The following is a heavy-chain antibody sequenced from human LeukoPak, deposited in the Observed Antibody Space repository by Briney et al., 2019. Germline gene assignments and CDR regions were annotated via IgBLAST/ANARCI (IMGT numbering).Heavy chain of an antibody. D-gene: IGHD3-16*02. Sequence: GGSLRLSCAASGFTFSNAWMNWVRQAPGKGLEWVGRIKSKTDGGTADYAAPVKGRFTISRDDSKTTLYLQMNDLKTGDTAVYYCTTVMITFGGVIPNYWGQGTLVTVSS. V-gene: IGHV3-15*01. CDR1: GFTFSNAW. J-gene: IGHJ4*02. CDR3: TTVMITFGGVIPNY. CDR2: IKSKTDGGTA.